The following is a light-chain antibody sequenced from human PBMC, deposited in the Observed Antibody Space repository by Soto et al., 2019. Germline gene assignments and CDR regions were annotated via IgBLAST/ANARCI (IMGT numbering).Light chain of an antibody. CDR2: GAS. V-gene: IGKV3-15*01. CDR1: PSISSN. Sequence: EIVMTQSPATLSMSPGERATLSCRASPSISSNLPWYQQKPGQAPRLLIYGASNRDTGITARFSHSGSGTDITLDIISPQSEDFAIHYYQQNNSWPPIYTFGQRTK. J-gene: IGKJ2*01. CDR3: QQNNSWPPIYT.